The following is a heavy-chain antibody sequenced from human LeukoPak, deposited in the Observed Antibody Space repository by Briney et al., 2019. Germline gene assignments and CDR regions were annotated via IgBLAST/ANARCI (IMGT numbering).Heavy chain of an antibody. J-gene: IGHJ4*02. CDR2: IHSGGST. CDR1: GDSISGYY. D-gene: IGHD3-10*01. CDR3: ARIPGRAPDC. V-gene: IGHV4-59*08. Sequence: SETLSLTCFVSGDSISGYYLSWIRQSPGQGLEWLGYIHSGGSTIYNPSLESRVAMSVDTPSNQFSLTLTSVTAADTALYYCARIPGRAPDCWGQGMLVTVSS.